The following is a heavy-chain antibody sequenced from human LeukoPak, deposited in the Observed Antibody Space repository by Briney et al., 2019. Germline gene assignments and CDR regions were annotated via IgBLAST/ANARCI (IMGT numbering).Heavy chain of an antibody. V-gene: IGHV4-34*01. CDR2: INHSGST. J-gene: IGHJ4*02. D-gene: IGHD1-26*01. CDR1: GGSFSGYY. CDR3: ATDSGSYSGEVRY. Sequence: SETLSLTCAVYGGSFSGYYWSWIRQPPGKGLEWIGEINHSGSTNYNPSLKSRVTISVDTSKNRFSLKLSSVTAADTAVYYCATDSGSYSGEVRYWGQGTLVTVSS.